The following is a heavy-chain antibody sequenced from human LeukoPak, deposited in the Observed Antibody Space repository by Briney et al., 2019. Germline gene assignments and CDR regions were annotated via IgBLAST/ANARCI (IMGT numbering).Heavy chain of an antibody. J-gene: IGHJ6*02. Sequence: SETLSLTCTVSGGSICSYYWSWIRQPPGKGLEWIGYIYYSGSTNYNPSLKSRVTISVDTSKNQFSLKLSSVTAADTAVYYCARANLAAAGPDYYYYGMDVWGQGTTVTVSS. CDR1: GGSICSYY. D-gene: IGHD6-13*01. CDR3: ARANLAAAGPDYYYYGMDV. V-gene: IGHV4-59*01. CDR2: IYYSGST.